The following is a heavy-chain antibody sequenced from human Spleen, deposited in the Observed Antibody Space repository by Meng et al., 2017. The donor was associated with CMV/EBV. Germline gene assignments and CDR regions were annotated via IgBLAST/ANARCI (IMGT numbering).Heavy chain of an antibody. CDR2: ISSSSSYI. Sequence: CAASGFTFSSYSMNWVRQAPGKGLEWVSSISSSSSYIYYADSVKGRFTISRDNAKNSLYLQMNSLRAEDTAVYYCARSLTPERNRFDPWGQGTLVTVSS. V-gene: IGHV3-21*01. CDR1: GFTFSSYS. CDR3: ARSLTPERNRFDP. J-gene: IGHJ5*02. D-gene: IGHD1-1*01.